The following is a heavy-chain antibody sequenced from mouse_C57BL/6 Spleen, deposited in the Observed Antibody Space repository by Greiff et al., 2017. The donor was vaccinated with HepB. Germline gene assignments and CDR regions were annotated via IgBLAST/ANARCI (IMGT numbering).Heavy chain of an antibody. J-gene: IGHJ1*03. CDR3: ATYGSSPHWYFDV. V-gene: IGHV5-17*01. D-gene: IGHD1-1*01. CDR2: ISSGSSTI. CDR1: GFTFSDYG. Sequence: EVKLMESGGGLVKPGGSLKLSCAASGFTFSDYGMHWVRQAPEKGLEWVAYISSGSSTIYYADTVKGRFTISRDNAKNTLFLQMTSLRSEDTAMYYCATYGSSPHWYFDVWGTGTTVTVSS.